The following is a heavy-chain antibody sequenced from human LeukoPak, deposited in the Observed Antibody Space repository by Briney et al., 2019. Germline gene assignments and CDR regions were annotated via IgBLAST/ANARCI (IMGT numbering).Heavy chain of an antibody. CDR2: ISSSSSYI. CDR3: ASQYYDSSGYYYTRGDY. J-gene: IGHJ4*02. Sequence: PGGSLRLSCAASGFTFSSYSMNSVRQAPGKGLEWVSSISSSSSYIYYADSVKGRFTISRDNAKNSLYLQMNSLRAEDTAVYYCASQYYDSSGYYYTRGDYWGQGTLVTVSS. CDR1: GFTFSSYS. V-gene: IGHV3-21*01. D-gene: IGHD3-22*01.